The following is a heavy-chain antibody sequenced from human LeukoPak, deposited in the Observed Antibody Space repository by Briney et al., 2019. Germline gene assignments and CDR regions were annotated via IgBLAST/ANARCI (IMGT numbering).Heavy chain of an antibody. CDR3: ARSGYSYGRKTAIDY. Sequence: GGSLRLSCAASEFTFSSYWMSWVRQAPGKGLEWVANIKQDGSEKYYVDSVKGRFTISRDNAQNSLYLQMNSLRAEDTAVYYCARSGYSYGRKTAIDYWGQGTLVTVSS. J-gene: IGHJ4*02. V-gene: IGHV3-7*01. D-gene: IGHD5-18*01. CDR2: IKQDGSEK. CDR1: EFTFSSYW.